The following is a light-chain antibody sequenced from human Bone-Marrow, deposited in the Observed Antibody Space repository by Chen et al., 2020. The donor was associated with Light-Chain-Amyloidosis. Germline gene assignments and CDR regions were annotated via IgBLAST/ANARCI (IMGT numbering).Light chain of an antibody. CDR2: ASS. CDR3: QYYDDSLLT. V-gene: IGKV3-20*01. Sequence: VILTQSPGTLSLSPGEGATHSCRASQSVDSNFLAWYQQRPGQAPRLLIYASSTRTTGVPPRFSGRGSGTDFTLIISEVEPEDFVFYYCQYYDDSLLTFGGGTKV. J-gene: IGKJ4*01. CDR1: QSVDSNF.